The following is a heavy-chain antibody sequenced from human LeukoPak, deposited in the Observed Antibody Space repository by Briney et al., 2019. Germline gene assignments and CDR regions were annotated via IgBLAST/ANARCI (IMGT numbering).Heavy chain of an antibody. Sequence: ASVKLSCKASGYTFTGYYMHWVRQAPGQGLEWMGWINPKSGGTNYAQKFQGRVTMTRDTSISTAYMELSRLRSDDTAVYYCARATAENDYWGQGTLVTVSS. J-gene: IGHJ4*02. CDR2: INPKSGGT. D-gene: IGHD1-14*01. CDR1: GYTFTGYY. CDR3: ARATAENDY. V-gene: IGHV1-2*02.